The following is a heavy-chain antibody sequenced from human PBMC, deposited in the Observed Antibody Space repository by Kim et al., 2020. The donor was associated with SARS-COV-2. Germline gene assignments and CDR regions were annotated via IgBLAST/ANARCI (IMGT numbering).Heavy chain of an antibody. V-gene: IGHV4-59*02. J-gene: IGHJ4*02. CDR2: IYDSATT. Sequence: SETLSLTCTVSSGSVSGYYWSWVRQAPGEGLEWIGYIYDSATTNYNPSLKSRVTISEDTSKSQFSLNMTSVTAADSAVYYCARGTYYYDSSGYYMYYFDSWGQGTLVTISS. D-gene: IGHD3-22*01. CDR1: SGSVSGYY. CDR3: ARGTYYYDSSGYYMYYFDS.